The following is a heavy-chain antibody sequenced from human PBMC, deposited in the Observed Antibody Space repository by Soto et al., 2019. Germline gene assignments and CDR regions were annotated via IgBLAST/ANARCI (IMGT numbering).Heavy chain of an antibody. V-gene: IGHV1-69*13. CDR1: GGTFSSYA. CDR2: IIPIFGTA. CDR3: ARDRTGRYSSSWSRAGYYYGMDV. Sequence: SVKVSCKASGGTFSSYAISWVRQAPGQGLEWMGGIIPIFGTANYAQKFQGRVTITADESTSTADMELSSRRSEDTAVYYCARDRTGRYSSSWSRAGYYYGMDVWGQGTTVTVSS. J-gene: IGHJ6*02. D-gene: IGHD6-13*01.